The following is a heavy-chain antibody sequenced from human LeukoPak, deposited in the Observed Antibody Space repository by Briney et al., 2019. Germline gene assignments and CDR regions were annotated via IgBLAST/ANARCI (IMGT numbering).Heavy chain of an antibody. V-gene: IGHV4-39*01. J-gene: IGHJ6*03. CDR1: GGSISSSSYY. CDR3: ASLYSSGWSGYYYYMDV. CDR2: IYYSGGT. Sequence: PSETLSLTCTVSGGSISSSSYYWGWIRQPPGKGLEWIGSIYYSGGTYYNPSLKSQVTLSVDTSKNQFSLKLSSVTAADTAVYYCASLYSSGWSGYYYYMDVWGKGTTVTVSS. D-gene: IGHD6-19*01.